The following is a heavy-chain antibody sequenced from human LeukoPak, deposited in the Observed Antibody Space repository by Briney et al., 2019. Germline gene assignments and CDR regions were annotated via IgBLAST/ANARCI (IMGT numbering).Heavy chain of an antibody. Sequence: PGESLKISCKCSGYSFTSYWIGWVRQMPGKGLEWMGIIYPGDSDTRYSPSFQGQVTISADKSISTAYLQWSSLKASDTAMYYCARTYYDSSGTYGMDVWGQGTTVTVSS. J-gene: IGHJ6*02. D-gene: IGHD3-22*01. CDR1: GYSFTSYW. V-gene: IGHV5-51*01. CDR3: ARTYYDSSGTYGMDV. CDR2: IYPGDSDT.